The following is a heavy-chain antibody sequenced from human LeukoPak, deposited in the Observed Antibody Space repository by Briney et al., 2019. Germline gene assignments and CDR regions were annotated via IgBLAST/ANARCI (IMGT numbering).Heavy chain of an antibody. V-gene: IGHV4-61*02. CDR1: GGSIITDNSY. J-gene: IGHJ4*02. CDR2: IYPSGST. D-gene: IGHD2-21*01. Sequence: PSQTLSLTCTVSGGSIITDNSYWTWIRQPAGKGLEWIGRIYPSGSTDYSPSLKSRLSISIDTSNNQFSLTLTSVTAADTAVYFCARVFWKSGDYFDYWGQGILVTVSS. CDR3: ARVFWKSGDYFDY.